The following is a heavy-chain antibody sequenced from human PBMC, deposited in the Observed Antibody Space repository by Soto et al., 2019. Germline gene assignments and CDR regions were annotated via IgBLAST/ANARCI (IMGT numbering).Heavy chain of an antibody. Sequence: SETLSLTCTVSGGSISSGGYYWSWIRQHPGKGLEWIGYIYYSGSTYYNPSLKSRVTISVDTSKNQFSLKLSSVTAADTAVYYCARDSGDYEDLRLSYGMDVWGQGTTVTVSS. J-gene: IGHJ6*02. CDR2: IYYSGST. D-gene: IGHD4-17*01. CDR3: ARDSGDYEDLRLSYGMDV. V-gene: IGHV4-31*03. CDR1: GGSISSGGYY.